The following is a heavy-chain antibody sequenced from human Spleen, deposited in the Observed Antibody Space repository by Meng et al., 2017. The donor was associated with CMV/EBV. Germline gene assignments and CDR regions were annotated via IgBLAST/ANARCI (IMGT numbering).Heavy chain of an antibody. V-gene: IGHV4-39*07. D-gene: IGHD3-16*02. CDR3: ARGLVMITFGGVIVPYGMDV. J-gene: IGHJ6*02. CDR2: VFYSGST. CDR1: GASISSTTYY. Sequence: SETLSLTCTVSGASISSTTYYWDWIRQPPGKGLEWIASVFYSGSTYYNPSLKSRLTISIDTSKNQFSLRLSSVTAADTAVYYCARGLVMITFGGVIVPYGMDVWGQGTTVTVSS.